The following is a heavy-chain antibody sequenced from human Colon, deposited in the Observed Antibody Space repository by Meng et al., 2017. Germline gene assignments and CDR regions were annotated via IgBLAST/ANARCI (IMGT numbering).Heavy chain of an antibody. Sequence: QVQLVESGGGLVEPGGSLRLSCAASGFTFSDYYMTWIRQAPGKGLEWLSYIRGSGSSVYYADSVKGRITISRDNAKNSLYLQMNSLRAEDTAVYYCARGRYRSTHWGQGTLVTVSS. CDR1: GFTFSDYY. J-gene: IGHJ4*02. CDR3: ARGRYRSTH. CDR2: IRGSGSSV. D-gene: IGHD2-2*02. V-gene: IGHV3-11*01.